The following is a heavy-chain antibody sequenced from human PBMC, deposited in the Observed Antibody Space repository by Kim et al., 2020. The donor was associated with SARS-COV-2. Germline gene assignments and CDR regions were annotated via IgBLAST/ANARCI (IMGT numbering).Heavy chain of an antibody. J-gene: IGHJ4*02. Sequence: YAAPVKRRITNTSDESKNPLYVKMNSLKPEDTAVYYCTRTDWTVGGYFDYWGQGTLVTVSS. D-gene: IGHD4-17*01. CDR3: TRTDWTVGGYFDY. V-gene: IGHV3-15*01.